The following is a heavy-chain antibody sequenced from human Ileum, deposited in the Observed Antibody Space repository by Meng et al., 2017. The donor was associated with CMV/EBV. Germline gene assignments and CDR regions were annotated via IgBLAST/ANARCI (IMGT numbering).Heavy chain of an antibody. CDR3: ARHLGEMATMKVDYYYGMDV. CDR1: GGSISSSSYY. Sequence: SETLSLTCTVSGGSISSSSYYWGWIRQPPGKGLEWIGSIYYSGSTYYNPSLKSRVTISVDTSKNQFSLKLSSVTAADTAVYYCARHLGEMATMKVDYYYGMDVWGQGNTVTVSS. D-gene: IGHD5-24*01. J-gene: IGHJ6*02. V-gene: IGHV4-39*01. CDR2: IYYSGST.